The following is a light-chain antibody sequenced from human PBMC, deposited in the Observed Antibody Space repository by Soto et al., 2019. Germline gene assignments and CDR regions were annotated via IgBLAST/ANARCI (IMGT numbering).Light chain of an antibody. Sequence: QSALTQPASVSGSPGQSITISCTGTSSDVGGYNYVSWYQQHPGRAPKLMIYDVINRPSGVSNRFSGSKSGNTASLIISGLQAEDEGDYYCSSSTSSSTLVFGGGTKLTVL. J-gene: IGLJ2*01. CDR3: SSSTSSSTLV. CDR1: SSDVGGYNY. CDR2: DVI. V-gene: IGLV2-14*01.